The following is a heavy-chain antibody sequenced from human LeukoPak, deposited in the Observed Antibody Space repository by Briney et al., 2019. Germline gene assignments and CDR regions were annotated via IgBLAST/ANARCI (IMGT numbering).Heavy chain of an antibody. D-gene: IGHD3-3*01. Sequence: GESLQISCKGSGYSFTSYWIGWVRQMPGKGLEWMGIIYPGDSDTRYSPSFQGQVTISADKSTSTANLQWSSLKASDTAIYYCARGPIWSGYRGAAFDIWGQGTMVTVSS. V-gene: IGHV5-51*01. CDR2: IYPGDSDT. CDR3: ARGPIWSGYRGAAFDI. J-gene: IGHJ3*02. CDR1: GYSFTSYW.